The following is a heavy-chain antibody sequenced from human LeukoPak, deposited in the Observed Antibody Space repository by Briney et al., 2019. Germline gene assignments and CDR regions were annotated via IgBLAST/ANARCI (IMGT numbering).Heavy chain of an antibody. CDR1: GFTFSSYS. Sequence: AGGSLRLSCAVSGFTFSSYSMNWVRQAPGKGLEWVSYISSSSSTIYYADSVKGRFTISRDNAKNSLYLQMNSLRAEDTAVHYCARDRRGSSWSEGYWGQGTLVTVSS. J-gene: IGHJ4*02. CDR3: ARDRRGSSWSEGY. D-gene: IGHD6-13*01. V-gene: IGHV3-48*01. CDR2: ISSSSSTI.